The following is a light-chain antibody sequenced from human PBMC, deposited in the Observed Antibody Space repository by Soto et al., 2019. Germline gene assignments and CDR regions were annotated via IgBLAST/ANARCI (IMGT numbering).Light chain of an antibody. CDR1: QSIDNW. CDR2: DAS. V-gene: IGKV1-5*01. Sequence: DIQMTQSPSPLSASIGDRVTITCRASQSIDNWLAWYQQKPGKAPQLLIYDASRVKTGLPSRFTASGSGTEFTLTINTLQADDSATYFCQHYNGYPYTFGPGTKVEIK. J-gene: IGKJ2*01. CDR3: QHYNGYPYT.